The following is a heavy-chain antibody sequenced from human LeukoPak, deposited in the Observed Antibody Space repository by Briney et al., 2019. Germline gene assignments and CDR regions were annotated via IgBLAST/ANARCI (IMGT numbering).Heavy chain of an antibody. CDR2: INPGGGST. D-gene: IGHD2-2*01. Sequence: APVKVSCKASGYTFTSYYMHWVRQARGQGLEWMGRINPGGGSTSYAQKFQGRVTMTRDMSTSTVYMELSSLRSEDTAVYYCARDRRLGVVVPAAMNWFDPWGQGTLVTVSS. V-gene: IGHV1-46*01. CDR1: GYTFTSYY. CDR3: ARDRRLGVVVPAAMNWFDP. J-gene: IGHJ5*02.